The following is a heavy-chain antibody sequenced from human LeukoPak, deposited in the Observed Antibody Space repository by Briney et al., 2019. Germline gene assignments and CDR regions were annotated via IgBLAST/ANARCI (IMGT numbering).Heavy chain of an antibody. Sequence: GGSLRLSCATSGFTFSSYGMHWVRQAPGKGLEWVAVISYDGSNKYYADSVKGRFTISRDNSKNTLYLQMNSLRAEDTAVYYCAKETTGGPPRYWGQGTLVTVSS. D-gene: IGHD1-1*01. CDR1: GFTFSSYG. V-gene: IGHV3-30*18. CDR3: AKETTGGPPRY. CDR2: ISYDGSNK. J-gene: IGHJ4*02.